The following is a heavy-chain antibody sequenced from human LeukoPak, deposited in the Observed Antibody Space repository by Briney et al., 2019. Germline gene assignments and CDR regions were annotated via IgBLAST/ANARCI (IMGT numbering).Heavy chain of an antibody. CDR3: AKAKAIAVAGSWFDP. D-gene: IGHD6-19*01. J-gene: IGHJ5*02. CDR2: ISGSGGST. CDR1: GFTFSSYS. Sequence: GGSLRLSCAASGFTFSSYSMNWVRQAPGKGLEWVSAISGSGGSTYYADSVKGRFTISRDNSKNTLYLQMNSLRAEDTAVYYCAKAKAIAVAGSWFDPWGQGTLVTVSS. V-gene: IGHV3-23*01.